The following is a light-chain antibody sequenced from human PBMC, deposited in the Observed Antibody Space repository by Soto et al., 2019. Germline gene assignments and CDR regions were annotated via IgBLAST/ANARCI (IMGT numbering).Light chain of an antibody. J-gene: IGLJ2*01. V-gene: IGLV2-14*03. CDR1: SSDIGRYDY. Sequence: QSALTQPASVSGSPGQSITISCTGTSSDIGRYDYVSWYQHYPGKAPKLIIFDVSHRPSGISNRFSGSKSGNTASLTISALRAEDEGTYYCCSYTGSNTMLFGGGTKLTVL. CDR3: CSYTGSNTML. CDR2: DVS.